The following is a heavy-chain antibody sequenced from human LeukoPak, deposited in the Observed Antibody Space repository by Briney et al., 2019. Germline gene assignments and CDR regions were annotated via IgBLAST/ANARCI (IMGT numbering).Heavy chain of an antibody. CDR1: GYTFSRYG. CDR3: ARDLYGDYFDY. D-gene: IGHD3-16*01. J-gene: IGHJ4*02. Sequence: ASVKVSCKDSGYTFSRYGMHWVRQAPGQRLEWMGWIDAGNENTKYSQKFQGRVSITRDTSASTAYMELSSLTSEDTAVYYCARDLYGDYFDYWGQGTLVTVSS. CDR2: IDAGNENT. V-gene: IGHV1-3*01.